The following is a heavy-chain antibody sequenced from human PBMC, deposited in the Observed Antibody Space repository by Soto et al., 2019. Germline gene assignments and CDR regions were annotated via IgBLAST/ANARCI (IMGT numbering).Heavy chain of an antibody. CDR2: VGGADDT. J-gene: IGHJ3*01. D-gene: IGHD1-26*01. CDR1: GFIFSDYA. CDR3: AKNREDHNSVWDAFDV. V-gene: IGHV3-23*01. Sequence: EVQLLESGGGLVQPGESLRLSCAASGFIFSDYAMSWVRQAPGKGLEWVSSVGGADDTYSPDSVKGRFISSRDNSKSILYLQMNSLRAEDTALYFCAKNREDHNSVWDAFDVWGQGTVVTVSS.